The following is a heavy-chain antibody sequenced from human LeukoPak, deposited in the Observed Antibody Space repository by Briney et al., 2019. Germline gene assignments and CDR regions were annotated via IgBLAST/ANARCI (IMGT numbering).Heavy chain of an antibody. J-gene: IGHJ4*02. CDR1: GYTFTSYG. CDR3: ARVPVGYSYGKYYFDY. D-gene: IGHD5-18*01. V-gene: IGHV1-18*01. Sequence: ASVKVSCKASGYTFTSYGISWVRQAPGQGLEWMGWISAYNGNTSYAQKLQGRVIMTTDTSTSTAYMELRSLRSDDTAVYYCARVPVGYSYGKYYFDYWGQGTLVTVSS. CDR2: ISAYNGNT.